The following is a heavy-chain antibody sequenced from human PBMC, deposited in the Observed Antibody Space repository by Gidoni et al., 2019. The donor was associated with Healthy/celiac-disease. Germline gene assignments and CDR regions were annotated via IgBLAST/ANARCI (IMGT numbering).Heavy chain of an antibody. CDR3: ARAWKAAAGTWFDP. V-gene: IGHV4-34*01. CDR2: LNHSGST. CDR1: VGSLSGYY. D-gene: IGHD6-13*01. Sequence: QVQLQQWGAGLLKPSETLSLTCAVYVGSLSGYYWSWIRQPPGKGLEGIGELNHSGSTNYNPALKSRFTISGETAKNQVSLKLSSVTAAETAVYYCARAWKAAAGTWFDPWGQGTLGTVSS. J-gene: IGHJ5*02.